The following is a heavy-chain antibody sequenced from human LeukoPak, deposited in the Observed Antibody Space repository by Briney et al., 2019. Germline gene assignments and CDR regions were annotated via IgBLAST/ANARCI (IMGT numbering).Heavy chain of an antibody. CDR3: ARDQRLDYYDSSEYELQGAFDI. V-gene: IGHV4-4*07. CDR2: MYTSGST. D-gene: IGHD3-22*01. CDR1: GGSISSDF. J-gene: IGHJ3*02. Sequence: SETLSLTCTVSGGSISSDFLSWIRQPAGKGLEWIGRMYTSGSTNYNPSLRSRVTISVDRTKNQFSLQLTSVTAADTAIYYCARDQRLDYYDSSEYELQGAFDIWGQGTLVTVSS.